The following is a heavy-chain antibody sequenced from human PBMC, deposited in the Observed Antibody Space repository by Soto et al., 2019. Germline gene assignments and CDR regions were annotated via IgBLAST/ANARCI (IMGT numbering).Heavy chain of an antibody. CDR3: ARGRIVGAAFAY. CDR1: GYTFTSSD. V-gene: IGHV1-8*01. Sequence: QVQLVQSGAEVKKSGASVKVSCKASGYTFTSSDINWVRQATGQGLEWMGWMNPNTGNTGYTQRXXGXXTMTRNISITTAYMELSSLRSDDTAVYYCARGRIVGAAFAYWGQGTLVTVSS. CDR2: MNPNTGNT. D-gene: IGHD1-26*01. J-gene: IGHJ4*02.